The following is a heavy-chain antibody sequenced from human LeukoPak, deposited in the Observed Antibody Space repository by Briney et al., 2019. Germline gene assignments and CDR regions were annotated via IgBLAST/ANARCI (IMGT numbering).Heavy chain of an antibody. CDR1: GGSISSTSHY. D-gene: IGHD3-10*01. J-gene: IGHJ5*02. CDR2: VYYNGGT. CDR3: ARDHLWFSRLDP. Sequence: SETLSLTCTVSGGSISSTSHYWGWIRQPPGKGLEWIGSVYYNGGTYYNPSLKSRVTISVDTSKSQFSLKLNSVTAADDTAVYYCARDHLWFSRLDPWGQGILVTVSS. V-gene: IGHV4-39*02.